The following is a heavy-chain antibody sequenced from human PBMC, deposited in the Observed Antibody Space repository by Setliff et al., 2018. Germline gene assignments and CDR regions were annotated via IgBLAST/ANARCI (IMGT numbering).Heavy chain of an antibody. V-gene: IGHV3-21*01. Sequence: PGGSLRLSCAASGFTFSSYSMNWVRQAPGKGLEWVSSISSSSSYIYYADSVKGRFTISRDNAKNSLYLQMNSLRAEDTAVYYCARDMMGGGFFGVVNPIDYWGQGTLVTVSS. D-gene: IGHD3-3*01. CDR1: GFTFSSYS. CDR2: ISSSSSYI. CDR3: ARDMMGGGFFGVVNPIDY. J-gene: IGHJ4*02.